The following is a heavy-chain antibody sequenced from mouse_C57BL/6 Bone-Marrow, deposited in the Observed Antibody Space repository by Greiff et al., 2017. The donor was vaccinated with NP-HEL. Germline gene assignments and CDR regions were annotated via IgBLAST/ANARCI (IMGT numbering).Heavy chain of an antibody. CDR1: GFSLTSYA. Sequence: QVQLQQSGPGLVAPSQSLSITCTVSGFSLTSYAISWVRQPPGKGLEWLGVIWTGGGTNYNSALKSRLSISNDNSKSQVFLKMNSLQTDDTARYYCARNSDYGSSFYWYFDVWGTGTTVTVSS. CDR2: IWTGGGT. D-gene: IGHD1-1*01. CDR3: ARNSDYGSSFYWYFDV. J-gene: IGHJ1*03. V-gene: IGHV2-9-1*01.